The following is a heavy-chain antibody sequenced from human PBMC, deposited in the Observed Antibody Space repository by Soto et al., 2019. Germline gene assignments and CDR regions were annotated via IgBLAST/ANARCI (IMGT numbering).Heavy chain of an antibody. CDR2: VSFDGSDI. CDR1: GFTFSSYA. V-gene: IGHV3-30-3*01. J-gene: IGHJ3*01. Sequence: QVQLVESGGGVVQPGRSLRLSCAASGFTFSSYAMHWVRQAPGKGLRWLAMVSFDGSDIYYADSVKGRFTISRDNSKNTLYLQMSSLRPEDTAIYYCARGLTISYVHDDACGFWGQGTMVTVSA. D-gene: IGHD3-3*01. CDR3: ARGLTISYVHDDACGF.